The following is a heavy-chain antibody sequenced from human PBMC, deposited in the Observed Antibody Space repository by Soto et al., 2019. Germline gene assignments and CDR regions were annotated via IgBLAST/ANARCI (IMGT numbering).Heavy chain of an antibody. V-gene: IGHV4-39*01. Sequence: QLQLQESGPGLVKPSETLSLTCTVSGGSISSSSYYWGWLRQPPGKGLEWIGTIYYSGSTWYSPSLMSRVTLSVDTSKNQFSLKLSSVTAADTGVYYCASFAGPSYYNYYMDVWGKGTTVTVSS. CDR1: GGSISSSSYY. CDR3: ASFAGPSYYNYYMDV. CDR2: IYYSGST. J-gene: IGHJ6*03. D-gene: IGHD6-13*01.